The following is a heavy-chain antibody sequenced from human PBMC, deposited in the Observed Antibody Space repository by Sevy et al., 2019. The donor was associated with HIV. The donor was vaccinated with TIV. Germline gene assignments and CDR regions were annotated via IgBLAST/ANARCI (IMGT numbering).Heavy chain of an antibody. J-gene: IGHJ4*02. V-gene: IGHV4-30-4*01. CDR1: GGAITSRDYY. Sequence: SETLSLTCTVSGGAITSRDYYWNWHRQPPGMGLEWIGYFYRSARIYYNPSLQSRAIISQDTSKNQFSLKLSSVTAADAAVDFCARERGYTYLFMDIWGQGTPVTVSS. CDR2: FYRSARI. CDR3: ARERGYTYLFMDI. D-gene: IGHD5-18*01.